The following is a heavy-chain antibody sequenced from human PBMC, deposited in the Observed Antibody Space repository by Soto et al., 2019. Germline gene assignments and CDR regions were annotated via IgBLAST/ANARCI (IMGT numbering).Heavy chain of an antibody. J-gene: IGHJ6*02. CDR1: GYSFTSYW. Sequence: PGESLKISCKGSGYSFTSYWIGWVRQMPGKGLEWMGIIYPGDSDTRYSPSFQGQVNISADKSISTAYLQWSSLKASDTAMYYCARRNYSYYYYYGMDVWGQGTTVTVSS. V-gene: IGHV5-51*01. CDR2: IYPGDSDT. CDR3: ARRNYSYYYYYGMDV. D-gene: IGHD1-7*01.